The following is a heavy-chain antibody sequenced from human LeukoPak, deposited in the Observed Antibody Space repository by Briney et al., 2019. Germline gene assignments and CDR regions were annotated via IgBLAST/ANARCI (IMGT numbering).Heavy chain of an antibody. CDR3: ARWVWDTAIFDY. CDR1: GYTFTSYD. Sequence: ASVKVSCKASGYTFTSYDINWVRQATGQGLEWMGWMNPNSGNTGYAQKFQGRVTMTRNTSISTAYMELSSLRSEDTAVYYCARWVWDTAIFDYWGQGPLVTVS. V-gene: IGHV1-8*01. D-gene: IGHD5-18*01. J-gene: IGHJ4*02. CDR2: MNPNSGNT.